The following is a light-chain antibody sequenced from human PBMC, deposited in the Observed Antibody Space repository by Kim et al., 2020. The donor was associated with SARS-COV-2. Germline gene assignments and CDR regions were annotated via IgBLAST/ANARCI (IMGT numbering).Light chain of an antibody. V-gene: IGKV3-11*01. Sequence: VSPGDRATLSCRANESITSYLVWYQQKVGQAPRLLIYDAANRATGVPSRFSGRGSGTDFTLTICGLETEDVATYYCQQRSKWPLTFGGGTKVDFK. CDR1: ESITSY. CDR2: DAA. J-gene: IGKJ4*01. CDR3: QQRSKWPLT.